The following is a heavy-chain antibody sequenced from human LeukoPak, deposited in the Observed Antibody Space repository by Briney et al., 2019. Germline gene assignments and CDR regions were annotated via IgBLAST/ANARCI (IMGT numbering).Heavy chain of an antibody. CDR1: WYSFTSYW. V-gene: IGHV5-51*01. J-gene: IGHJ5*02. CDR3: ARHFSYDRNWGDP. Sequence: GESLKTSLRGSWYSFTSYWIDWVRQMPGKGLGWMGIIYPGGSDTRYSPSFQGQVTISADKSISTAYLQWSSLKASDTAMYYCARHFSYDRNWGDPWGQGTLVTVSS. D-gene: IGHD5-12*01. CDR2: IYPGGSDT.